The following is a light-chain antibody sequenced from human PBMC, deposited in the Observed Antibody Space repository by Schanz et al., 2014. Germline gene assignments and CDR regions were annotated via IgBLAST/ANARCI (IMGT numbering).Light chain of an antibody. Sequence: EIVLTQSPGTLSLSPGDRATLSCRASQSVSSTYLAWYQQKPGQAPRLLIYGASIRATGIPDRFSGSGSGTDFTLTISSLQSEDFATYYCQQATGFPPTFGGGTKVEIK. CDR3: QQATGFPPT. J-gene: IGKJ4*01. V-gene: IGKV3-20*01. CDR1: QSVSSTY. CDR2: GAS.